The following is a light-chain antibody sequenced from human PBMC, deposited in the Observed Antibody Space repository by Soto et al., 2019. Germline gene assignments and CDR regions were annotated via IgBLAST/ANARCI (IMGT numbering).Light chain of an antibody. CDR1: QGISSY. Sequence: VQLTQSPSSMSASVGYRVNITCRVSQGISSYLNWYRQKPGKVPKLLIYSASNLQSGVPSRFSGSGSGTDFTLTISSLQSDDFATYYCQQYSTYPITFGQGTRLEIK. J-gene: IGKJ5*01. CDR3: QQYSTYPIT. V-gene: IGKV1-27*01. CDR2: SAS.